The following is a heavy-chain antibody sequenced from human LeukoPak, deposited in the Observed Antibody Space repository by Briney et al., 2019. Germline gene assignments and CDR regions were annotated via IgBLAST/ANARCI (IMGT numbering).Heavy chain of an antibody. Sequence: GGSLRLSCAASGFTFSSYAMSWVRQAPGKGLEWVSAISGSGGSTYYADSVKGRFTISRDNSKNTLYLQMNSLRAEDTAVYYCAKDWRMEKIVGATLDYWGQGTLVTVSS. CDR3: AKDWRMEKIVGATLDY. CDR1: GFTFSSYA. V-gene: IGHV3-23*01. D-gene: IGHD1-26*01. J-gene: IGHJ4*02. CDR2: ISGSGGST.